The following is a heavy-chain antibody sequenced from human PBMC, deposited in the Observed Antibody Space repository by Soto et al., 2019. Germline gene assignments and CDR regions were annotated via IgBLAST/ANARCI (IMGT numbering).Heavy chain of an antibody. D-gene: IGHD4-4*01. V-gene: IGHV3-74*01. Sequence: GGSVRLSCAASGFTFSSYWMHWVRQAPGKGLVWVSRINSDGSSTSYADSVKGRFTISRDNAKNTLYLQMNSLRAEDTAVYYCARGMTTVLSYYYYYYMDVWGKGTTVTVSS. CDR2: INSDGSST. CDR1: GFTFSSYW. J-gene: IGHJ6*03. CDR3: ARGMTTVLSYYYYYYMDV.